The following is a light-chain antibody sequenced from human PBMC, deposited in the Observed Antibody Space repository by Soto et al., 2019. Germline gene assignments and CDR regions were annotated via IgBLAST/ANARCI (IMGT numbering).Light chain of an antibody. CDR3: HQRQSWPRT. CDR2: YTS. CDR1: QYVGTR. Sequence: EIVLTQSPATLSSSPGETATLSYSASQYVGTRLACYQHKPGQAPRLLIYYTSNRATGIPARFSGSGSGTDFTLTINSLAHEDFAIYYCHQRQSWPRTFGQGTKVDIK. J-gene: IGKJ1*01. V-gene: IGKV3-11*01.